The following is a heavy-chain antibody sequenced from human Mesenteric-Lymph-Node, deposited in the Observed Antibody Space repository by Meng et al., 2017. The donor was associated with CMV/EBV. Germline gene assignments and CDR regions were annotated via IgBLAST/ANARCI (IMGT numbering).Heavy chain of an antibody. CDR3: TTSQSTSGSFYFDF. V-gene: IGHV3-49*04. J-gene: IGHJ4*02. Sequence: GGSLRLSCAASGLAVNMNHMTWVRQAPGKGLEWVGFIRSNVYGATVVYAASVKGRFTILRDDSTGVAYLQMNTLKAEDTAVYYCTTSQSTSGSFYFDFWGQGTLVTVSS. D-gene: IGHD5-12*01. CDR1: GLAVNMNH. CDR2: IRSNVYGATV.